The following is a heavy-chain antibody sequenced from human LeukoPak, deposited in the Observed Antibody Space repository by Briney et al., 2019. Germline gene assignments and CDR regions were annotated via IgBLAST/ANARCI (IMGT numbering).Heavy chain of an antibody. CDR3: ALTGGAPDYYYMDV. D-gene: IGHD7-27*01. CDR2: ISSSGSTI. V-gene: IGHV3-11*04. Sequence: GGSLRLSCAASGFTFSDYYMSWIRQAPGKGLEWVSYISSSGSTIYYADSVKGRFTISRDNAKNSLYLQMNSLRAEDTAVYYCALTGGAPDYYYMDVWGKGTTVTVSS. J-gene: IGHJ6*03. CDR1: GFTFSDYY.